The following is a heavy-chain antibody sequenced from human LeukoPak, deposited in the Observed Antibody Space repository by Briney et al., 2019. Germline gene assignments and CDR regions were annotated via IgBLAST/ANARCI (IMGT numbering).Heavy chain of an antibody. D-gene: IGHD3-10*01. J-gene: IGHJ4*02. CDR2: INPSGGST. V-gene: IGHV1-46*01. CDR1: GYSFTSYY. CDR3: ARDIYTSGSLGY. Sequence: GASVKVSCKXSGYSFTSYYIHWVRQAPGQGLERMGIINPSGGSTSYAPKFQGRVTMTRDTSTSTVYMELSSLRSEDTAVYYCARDIYTSGSLGYWGQGTLVTVSS.